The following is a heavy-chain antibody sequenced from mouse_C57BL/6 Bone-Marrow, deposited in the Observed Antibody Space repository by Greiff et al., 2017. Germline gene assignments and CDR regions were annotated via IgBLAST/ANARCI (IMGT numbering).Heavy chain of an antibody. J-gene: IGHJ1*03. Sequence: QVQLQQPGAELVKPGTSVKLSCKASGYTFTSYWMHWVKQRPGQGLEWIGVIDPSDSYTNYNQKFKGKATLTVDTSSSTAYMPLSSLTSEDSAVYYCARGDYYGSSYRYFDVGGTGTTVTVSS. D-gene: IGHD1-1*01. V-gene: IGHV1-59*01. CDR2: IDPSDSYT. CDR3: ARGDYYGSSYRYFDV. CDR1: GYTFTSYW.